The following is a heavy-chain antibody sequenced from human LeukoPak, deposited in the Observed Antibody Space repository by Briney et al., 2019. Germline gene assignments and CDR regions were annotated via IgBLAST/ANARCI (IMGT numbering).Heavy chain of an antibody. CDR1: GGSISTSSYY. CDR3: ARLRGYCSSTSCYNWFDH. Sequence: KTSETLSLTCTVSGGSISTSSYYWGWIRQPPGKGLEWIGNIYYRGSTYYNPSLKSRVTISVDTSKNQFSLKLSSVTAADTAVYYCARLRGYCSSTSCYNWFDHWGQGTLVTVSS. J-gene: IGHJ5*02. V-gene: IGHV4-39*01. D-gene: IGHD2-2*01. CDR2: IYYRGST.